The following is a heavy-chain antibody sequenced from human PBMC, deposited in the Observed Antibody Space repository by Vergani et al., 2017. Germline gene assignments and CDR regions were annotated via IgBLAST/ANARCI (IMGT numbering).Heavy chain of an antibody. CDR1: GFTFNHYA. Sequence: EVQLLESGGDLVQPGGSLRLSCAASGFTFNHYAMIWVRQVPGKGLEWVSGISGSGGSTYYAGSVKGRFTISRDSSKNKLYLQMNSLSAGDTAVYYCAKTNPRNSGYDYLYYYHNMGVWGPGTLVTRSS. CDR3: AKTNPRNSGYDYLYYYHNMGV. V-gene: IGHV3-23*01. J-gene: IGHJ6*01. D-gene: IGHD5-12*01. CDR2: ISGSGGST.